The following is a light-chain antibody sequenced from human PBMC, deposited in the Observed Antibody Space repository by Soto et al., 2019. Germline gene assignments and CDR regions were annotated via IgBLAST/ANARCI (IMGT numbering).Light chain of an antibody. CDR3: GSWYSSLSAGV. J-gene: IGLJ2*01. CDR1: SSNIGSNY. Sequence: QSVLTQPPSVSAAPGQKVTISCSGSSSNIGSNYVSWYQQLPGTAPKLLIYDDNKRPSGIPDRFSGSKSGTSATLGITGLQTGDEADYYCGSWYSSLSAGVFGGGTKLTVL. V-gene: IGLV1-51*01. CDR2: DDN.